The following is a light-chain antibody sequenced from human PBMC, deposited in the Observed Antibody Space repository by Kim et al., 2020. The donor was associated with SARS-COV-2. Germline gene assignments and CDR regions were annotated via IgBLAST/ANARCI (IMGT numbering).Light chain of an antibody. CDR1: SGYSNYK. Sequence: QPVLTQPPSASASLGASVTLTCTLSSGYSNYKVAWYQQRPGKGPRFVMRVGTGGIVGSKGDGIPDRFSVLGSGLNRYLTIKNIQEEDESDYHCGADYGGGSNFFWVFGGGTQLTVL. J-gene: IGLJ3*02. CDR2: VGTGGIVG. V-gene: IGLV9-49*03. CDR3: GADYGGGSNFFWV.